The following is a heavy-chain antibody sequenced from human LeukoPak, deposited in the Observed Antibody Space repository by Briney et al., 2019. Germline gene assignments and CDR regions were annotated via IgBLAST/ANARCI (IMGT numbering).Heavy chain of an antibody. CDR1: GYTFTSYG. V-gene: IGHV1-8*01. CDR3: ARANPLDY. Sequence: ASVKVSCMASGYTFTSYGISWVRQATGQGLEWMGWMNPNSGNTGYAQKFQGRVTMTRNTSINTAYMELNSLRSEDTAVYYCARANPLDYWGQGTLVTVSS. CDR2: MNPNSGNT. J-gene: IGHJ4*02.